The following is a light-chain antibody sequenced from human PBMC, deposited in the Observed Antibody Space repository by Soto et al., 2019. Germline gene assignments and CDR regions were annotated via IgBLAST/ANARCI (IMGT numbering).Light chain of an antibody. CDR1: QSISSW. J-gene: IGKJ1*01. Sequence: DIQMTQSPSTLSASVGDRVTITCRASQSISSWLAWYQQKPGKAPKFLIYDASSLESGVPSRFSASGSGTEFTLTISSLQPDDFATYYCQQYDSYSRTFGQGTTVEIK. CDR3: QQYDSYSRT. V-gene: IGKV1-5*01. CDR2: DAS.